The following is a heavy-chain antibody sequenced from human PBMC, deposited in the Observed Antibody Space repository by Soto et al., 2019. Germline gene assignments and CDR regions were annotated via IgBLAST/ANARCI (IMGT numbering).Heavy chain of an antibody. Sequence: QVQLVQSGAEVKKPGSSVKVSCKGSGGTFNNYAISWVRQAPGQGLEWMGGIIPLFGTANYAQKFEGRVTITADKSTDTAYMELSSLKSEDTAVYYCARLIGEGYSGTYASDYWGQGTLVTVSS. D-gene: IGHD1-26*01. CDR1: GGTFNNYA. V-gene: IGHV1-69*06. J-gene: IGHJ4*02. CDR3: ARLIGEGYSGTYASDY. CDR2: IIPLFGTA.